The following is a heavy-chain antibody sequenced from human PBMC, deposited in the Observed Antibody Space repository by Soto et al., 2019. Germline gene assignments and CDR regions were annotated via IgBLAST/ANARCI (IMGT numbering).Heavy chain of an antibody. CDR1: GFTFSGYG. CDR3: AKCSRGSGHENVLDI. J-gene: IGHJ3*02. V-gene: IGHV3-23*01. D-gene: IGHD5-12*01. Sequence: EVQLLESGGGLVQPGGSLRISCAASGFTFSGYGMNWFRQAPGKGLEWVSGISGSGGTTYSADSVKGRFTISRDNTKNTLYLQMNSLRAEDTAVYYCAKCSRGSGHENVLDIWGQGTMVTVSS. CDR2: ISGSGGTT.